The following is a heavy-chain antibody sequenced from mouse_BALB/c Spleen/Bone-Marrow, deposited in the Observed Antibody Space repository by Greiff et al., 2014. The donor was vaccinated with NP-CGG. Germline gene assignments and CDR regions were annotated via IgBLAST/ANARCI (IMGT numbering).Heavy chain of an antibody. V-gene: IGHV1S81*02. CDR1: GYTFTSYW. J-gene: IGHJ3*01. D-gene: IGHD2-2*01. CDR3: ARSGYDGFAY. CDR2: INPSNGRT. Sequence: QVHVKQSGAELVKPGASVKLSCKASGYTFTSYWMHWVKQRPGQGLEWIGEINPSNGRTNYNEKLKSKATLTVDKSSSTAYMQLSSLTSEDSAVYYCARSGYDGFAYWGQGTLVTVSA.